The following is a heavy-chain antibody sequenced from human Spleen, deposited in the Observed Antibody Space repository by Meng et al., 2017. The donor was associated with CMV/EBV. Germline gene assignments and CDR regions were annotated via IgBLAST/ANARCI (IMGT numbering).Heavy chain of an antibody. CDR2: IYSGGGRT. D-gene: IGHD2-15*01. CDR3: AKDRRHCSGGSCYPWDFDL. J-gene: IGHJ2*01. CDR1: FSSYA. Sequence: FSSYAMSWIRQAPGKGMEWVSVIYSGGGRTYYADSVKGRFAISRDNSKNTVYLQMNSLRAEDTAVYYCAKDRRHCSGGSCYPWDFDLWGRGTLVTVSS. V-gene: IGHV3-23*03.